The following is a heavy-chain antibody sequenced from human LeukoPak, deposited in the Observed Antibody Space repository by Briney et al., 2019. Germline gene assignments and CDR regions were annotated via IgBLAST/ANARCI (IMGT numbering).Heavy chain of an antibody. CDR1: GYTFTSYG. CDR3: ARDAPVAGTGGYYYGMDV. J-gene: IGHJ6*02. Sequence: ASVKVSSKASGYTFTSYGISWVRQAPGQGLEWMGWISAYNGNTNYAQKLQGRVTMTTDTSTSTAYMELRSLRSDDTAVYYCARDAPVAGTGGYYYGMDVWGQGTTVTVSS. V-gene: IGHV1-18*01. CDR2: ISAYNGNT. D-gene: IGHD6-19*01.